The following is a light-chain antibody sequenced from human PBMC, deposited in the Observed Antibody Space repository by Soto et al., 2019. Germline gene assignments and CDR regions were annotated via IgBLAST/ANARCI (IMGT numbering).Light chain of an antibody. CDR1: QNISNY. V-gene: IGKV3-11*01. CDR3: QQRSNWTRT. J-gene: IGKJ1*01. Sequence: IVLTQSRATPSLSPGPRPTLSCMASQNISNYLIGYQQKPGQAPRILIYDVSNRATGIPARFSGSGSGTDFTLTISRLETEDFAVYYGQQRSNWTRTFGQGTKVDNK. CDR2: DVS.